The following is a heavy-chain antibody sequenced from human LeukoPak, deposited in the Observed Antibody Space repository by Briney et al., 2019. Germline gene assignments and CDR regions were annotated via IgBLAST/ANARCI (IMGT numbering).Heavy chain of an antibody. V-gene: IGHV1-46*01. J-gene: IGHJ4*02. CDR2: IYPRDGST. CDR3: ARDQEGFDY. Sequence: PGASVKVSCKASGYTFTSNYIHWVRQAPGQGLVWMGMIYPRDGSTSYAQKFQGRVTVTRDTSTSTVHMELSGLRSEDTAVYYCARDQEGFDYWGQGTLVTVSS. CDR1: GYTFTSNY.